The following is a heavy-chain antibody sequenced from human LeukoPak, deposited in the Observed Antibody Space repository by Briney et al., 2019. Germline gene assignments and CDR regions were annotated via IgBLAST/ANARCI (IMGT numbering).Heavy chain of an antibody. Sequence: GSLRLSCAASGFTFRSFEMNLVRQAPGKGLGGVSYISSSGTTIYYADSVKGRFTISRDNAKNSLYLQMNSLRAEDTAVYYCARVGVVVAATGNLWFDPWGQGTLVTVSS. J-gene: IGHJ5*02. CDR3: ARVGVVVAATGNLWFDP. CDR1: GFTFRSFE. CDR2: ISSSGTTI. D-gene: IGHD2-15*01. V-gene: IGHV3-48*03.